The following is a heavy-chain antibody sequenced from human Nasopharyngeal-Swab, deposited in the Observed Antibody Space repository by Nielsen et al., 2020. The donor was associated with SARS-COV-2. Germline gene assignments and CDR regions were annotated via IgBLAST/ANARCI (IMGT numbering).Heavy chain of an antibody. Sequence: ASVTVSCKASGYTFTRYDINWVRQAPGQGLEWMGWINPNSGGTNYAQKFQGRVTMTRDTSISTAYMELSRLRSDDTAVYYCARRGLLDSSSWRSLYYYYGMDVWGQGTTVTVSS. CDR1: GYTFTRYD. CDR3: ARRGLLDSSSWRSLYYYYGMDV. V-gene: IGHV1-2*02. D-gene: IGHD6-13*01. J-gene: IGHJ6*02. CDR2: INPNSGGT.